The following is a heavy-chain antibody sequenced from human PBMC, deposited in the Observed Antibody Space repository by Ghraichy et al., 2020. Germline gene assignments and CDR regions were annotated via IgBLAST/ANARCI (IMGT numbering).Heavy chain of an antibody. V-gene: IGHV3-53*01. Sequence: GGSLRLSCAASGFTVSSNYMSWVRQAPGKGLEWVSVIYSGGSTYYADSVKGRFTISRDNSKNTLYLQMNSLRAEDTAVYYCARDSGRWGDSDIYYYYGMDVWGQGTTVTISS. D-gene: IGHD1-1*01. J-gene: IGHJ6*02. CDR1: GFTVSSNY. CDR3: ARDSGRWGDSDIYYYYGMDV. CDR2: IYSGGST.